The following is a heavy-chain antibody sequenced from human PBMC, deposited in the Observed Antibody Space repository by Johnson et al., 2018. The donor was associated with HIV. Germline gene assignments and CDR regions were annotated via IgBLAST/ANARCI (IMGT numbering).Heavy chain of an antibody. V-gene: IGHV3-11*04. J-gene: IGHJ3*02. CDR2: ISGSGSTT. D-gene: IGHD3-10*01. CDR1: GFTVSSNY. CDR3: AKSTQANILRESGPYGAFDI. Sequence: QVQLVESGGGLVQPGGSLRLSCAASGFTVSSNYMSWVRQAPGKGLEWVSYISGSGSTTEYADSVKGRFTISRDNAKNSLYLQMNSLRAEDTAVYYCAKSTQANILRESGPYGAFDIWGQGTMVTVSS.